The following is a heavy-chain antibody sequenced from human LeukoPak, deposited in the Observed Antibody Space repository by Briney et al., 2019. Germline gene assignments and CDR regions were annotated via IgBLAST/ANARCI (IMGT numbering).Heavy chain of an antibody. D-gene: IGHD3-10*01. Sequence: AGGSLRLSCAASGFTFSSYAMSWVRQAPGKGLEWVSAISGSGGSTYYADSVKGRFTISRDNSKNTLYLQMNSLRAEDTAVYYCAKASLWFRELFVYWGQGTLDTVSS. CDR2: ISGSGGST. J-gene: IGHJ4*02. CDR1: GFTFSSYA. CDR3: AKASLWFRELFVY. V-gene: IGHV3-23*01.